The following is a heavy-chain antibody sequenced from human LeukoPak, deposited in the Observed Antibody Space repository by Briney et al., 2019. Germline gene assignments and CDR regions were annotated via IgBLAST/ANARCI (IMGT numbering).Heavy chain of an antibody. J-gene: IGHJ4*02. CDR2: IRYDGSTK. V-gene: IGHV3-33*08. CDR3: ARAYSRESGYDFVFEN. CDR1: GFTFSSYA. D-gene: IGHD5-12*01. Sequence: PGGSLRLSCAASGFTFSSYAMTWVRQAPGKGLEWVAVIRYDGSTKYYADSVKGRFTISRDNSKNTVYLEMNSLRAEDTAVYYCARAYSRESGYDFVFENWGQGTLVSVSS.